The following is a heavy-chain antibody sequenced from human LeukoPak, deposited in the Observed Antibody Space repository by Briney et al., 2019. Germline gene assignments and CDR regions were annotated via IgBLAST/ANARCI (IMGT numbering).Heavy chain of an antibody. V-gene: IGHV3-15*01. CDR3: STGRQQLVFDY. D-gene: IGHD6-13*01. CDR1: GFPFSNAW. CDR2: IKSKTDGGTT. J-gene: IGHJ4*02. Sequence: GGSLRLSCAASGFPFSNAWMSWVRQAPGKGLEWVGRIKSKTDGGTTDYAAPVKGRFTISRDDSKNTLYLQMNSLKTEDTVVYYCSTGRQQLVFDYWGQGTLVTVSS.